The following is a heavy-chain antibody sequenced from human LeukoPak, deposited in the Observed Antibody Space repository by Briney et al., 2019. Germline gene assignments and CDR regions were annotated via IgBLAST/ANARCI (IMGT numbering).Heavy chain of an antibody. V-gene: IGHV4-39*07. CDR2: IYYSGST. CDR1: GGSISSSSYY. D-gene: IGHD3-9*01. J-gene: IGHJ3*02. CDR3: ARDIGYYDVLTGPRGGFDI. Sequence: SKTLSLTCTVSGGSISSSSYYWGWIRQPPGKGLEWIGSIYYSGSTYYKPSLKSRVTISVDTSKSQFSLKLSSVTAADTAVYYCARDIGYYDVLTGPRGGFDIWGQGTMVTVSS.